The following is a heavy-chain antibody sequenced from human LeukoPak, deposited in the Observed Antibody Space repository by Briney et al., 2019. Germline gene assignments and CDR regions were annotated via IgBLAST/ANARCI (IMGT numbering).Heavy chain of an antibody. CDR2: FDPEDGET. Sequence: ASVKVSCKVSGYTLTELSMHWVRQAPGKGLEWMGGFDPEDGETIYAQKFQGRVTITGDTSASTAYMELSSLRSEDTAVYYCARGYCSSTSCYMDVWGQGTTVT. CDR3: ARGYCSSTSCYMDV. D-gene: IGHD2-2*01. V-gene: IGHV1-24*01. J-gene: IGHJ6*02. CDR1: GYTLTELS.